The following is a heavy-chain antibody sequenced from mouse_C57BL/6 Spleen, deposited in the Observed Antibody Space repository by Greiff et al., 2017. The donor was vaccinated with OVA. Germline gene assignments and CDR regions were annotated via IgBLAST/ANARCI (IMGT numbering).Heavy chain of an antibody. V-gene: IGHV5-9-1*02. J-gene: IGHJ4*01. Sequence: EVQLMEPGAGLVKPGGSLKLSCEASGFTFSSYAMSWVRQTPEQRLEWVAYISRGGDYIYYADTVKGRFTISRDNAKNTLYLQMRSLKSEDTAMYYCTRGQGGPMDYWGQGTSVTVSS. CDR1: GFTFSSYA. CDR3: TRGQGGPMDY. CDR2: ISRGGDYI.